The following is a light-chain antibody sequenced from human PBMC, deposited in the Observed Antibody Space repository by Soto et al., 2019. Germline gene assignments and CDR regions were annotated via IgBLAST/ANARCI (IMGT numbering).Light chain of an antibody. CDR2: EGS. CDR3: SSYTSSTHVV. CDR1: SSDVRNYNF. Sequence: QSVLTQPASVSGSPGQSITISCTGTSSDVRNYNFVSWYQQHPGKAPKVMIYEGSKRPSGVSNRFSGSKSGNTASLTISGLQAEDEADYYCSSYTSSTHVVFGGGTKLTVL. V-gene: IGLV2-14*02. J-gene: IGLJ2*01.